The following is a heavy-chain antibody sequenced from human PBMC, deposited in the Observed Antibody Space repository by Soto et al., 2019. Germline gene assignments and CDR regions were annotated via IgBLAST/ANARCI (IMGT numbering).Heavy chain of an antibody. V-gene: IGHV5-51*01. CDR3: ATRAEYYDFWSGYYGA. CDR2: IYPSDSDT. CDR1: GDSFSTSW. Sequence: GESLKISCKGSGDSFSTSWIGWVRQMSGKGLEWMGTIYPSDSDTRYSPSFQGQVIISADKSTITAYLQWRSLKASDTAMYYCATRAEYYDFWSGYYGAWGQGTLVTVSS. D-gene: IGHD3-3*01. J-gene: IGHJ5*02.